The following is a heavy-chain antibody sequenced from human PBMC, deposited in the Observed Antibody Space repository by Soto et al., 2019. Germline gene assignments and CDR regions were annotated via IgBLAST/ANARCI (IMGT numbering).Heavy chain of an antibody. CDR2: IYYSGST. D-gene: IGHD6-13*01. CDR1: GGSISSSSFH. CDR3: ARRERAAGTDWWFDP. J-gene: IGHJ5*02. V-gene: IGHV4-39*01. Sequence: QLQLQESGPGLVKPSETLSLTCTVSGGSISSSSFHWGWIRQPPGKGLEWIGSIYYSGSTYYSPSLKSRVPXSXAXSXXQFSLKLSSVTAADTAVYYCARRERAAGTDWWFDPWGQGTLVTVSS.